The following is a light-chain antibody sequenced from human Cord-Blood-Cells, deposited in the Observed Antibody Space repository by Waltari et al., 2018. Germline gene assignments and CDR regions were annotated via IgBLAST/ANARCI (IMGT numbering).Light chain of an antibody. CDR3: QQRSDWYA. CDR1: HCVTNY. V-gene: IGKV3-11*01. Sequence: DIVHTQSLATLPLSAPERVTLSCSASHCVTNYIARYQNKPGQAPRRRIYDTSNRATGIPARFSGSGSDTDFTLTIRSLEPEDFAVYSCQQRSDWYAFGQGAQLEIE. CDR2: DTS. J-gene: IGKJ2*01.